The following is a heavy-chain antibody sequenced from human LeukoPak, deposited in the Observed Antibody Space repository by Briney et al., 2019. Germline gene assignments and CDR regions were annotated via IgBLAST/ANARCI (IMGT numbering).Heavy chain of an antibody. D-gene: IGHD3-22*01. Sequence: GGSLRLSCAASGFTFSSYWMGWVRQAPGKGLEWVGLIKSKPDGGTTDYAAPVKGRFTISRDDSKNTLYLQMNSLKTEDTAVYYCTTEAYDSSGYYDYWGQGTLVTVSS. CDR1: GFTFSSYW. CDR3: TTEAYDSSGYYDY. V-gene: IGHV3-15*01. J-gene: IGHJ4*02. CDR2: IKSKPDGGTT.